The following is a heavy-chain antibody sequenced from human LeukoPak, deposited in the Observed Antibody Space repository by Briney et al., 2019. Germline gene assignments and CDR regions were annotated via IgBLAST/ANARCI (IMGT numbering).Heavy chain of an antibody. CDR1: GGSISSSSYY. CDR3: ARHPTYYSMVRFDP. CDR2: IHYSGST. Sequence: SETLSLTCTVSGGSISSSSYYWGWIRQPPGKGLEWIGSIHYSGSTYYNPSLKSRVTISVDTSKNQFSLKLSSVTAADTAVYYCARHPTYYSMVRFDPWGQGTLVTVSS. D-gene: IGHD3-10*01. V-gene: IGHV4-39*01. J-gene: IGHJ5*02.